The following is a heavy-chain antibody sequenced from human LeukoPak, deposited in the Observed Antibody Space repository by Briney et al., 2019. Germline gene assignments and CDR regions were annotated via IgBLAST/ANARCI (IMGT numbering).Heavy chain of an antibody. D-gene: IGHD3-16*01. J-gene: IGHJ4*02. V-gene: IGHV4-34*01. CDR2: NDRHGNT. CDR1: DESFSGYLSDSY. Sequence: PSETLSPTCAIYDESFSGYLSDSYWSWVRRPPGKGLEWIGENDRHGNTNYSPSLKSPVTISIQTSKSQFSLNLNSVTDADTAVYYCARRGGGNYPYYFDYWGRGTPVTVSS. CDR3: ARRGGGNYPYYFDY.